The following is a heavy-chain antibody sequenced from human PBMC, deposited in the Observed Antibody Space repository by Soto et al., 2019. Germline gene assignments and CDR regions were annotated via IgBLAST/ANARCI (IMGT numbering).Heavy chain of an antibody. V-gene: IGHV3-9*01. CDR1: GFTFDDYA. CDR2: ISWNSGRI. CDR3: TKARLWGGDGYNSYYYNAMDV. J-gene: IGHJ6*02. D-gene: IGHD3-16*01. Sequence: GGSLRLSCAASGFTFDDYAMYWVRQVPGKGLEWVSGISWNSGRIGYADSVKGRFTISRDNAKNSLYLQMNSLRPEDTALYYCTKARLWGGDGYNSYYYNAMDVWGQGITVTVSS.